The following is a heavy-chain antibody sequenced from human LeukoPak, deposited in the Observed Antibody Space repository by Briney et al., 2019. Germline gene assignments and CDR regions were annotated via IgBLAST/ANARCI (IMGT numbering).Heavy chain of an antibody. J-gene: IGHJ6*03. CDR1: GGSISSYY. CDR2: IYYSGST. V-gene: IGHV4-59*12. CDR3: ARLRKVVAVAGGQIRNYYYMDV. D-gene: IGHD6-19*01. Sequence: PSETLSLTCTVSGGSISSYYWSWIRQPPGKGLEWIGYIYYSGSTNYNPSLKSRVTISVDTSKNQFSLKLSSVTAADTAVYYCARLRKVVAVAGGQIRNYYYMDVWGKGTTVTISS.